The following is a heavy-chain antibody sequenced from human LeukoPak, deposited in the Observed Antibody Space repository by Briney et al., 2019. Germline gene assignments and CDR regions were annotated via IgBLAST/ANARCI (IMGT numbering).Heavy chain of an antibody. J-gene: IGHJ4*02. V-gene: IGHV3-30*18. CDR3: AKDQSGSYHGLLEH. D-gene: IGHD1-26*01. CDR2: ISYDGSNK. CDR1: GFTFSSYG. Sequence: GGSLRLSCAASGFTFSSYGMHWVRQAPGKGLEWVAVISYDGSNKYYADSVKGRFTISRDNSKNTLYLQMNSLRAEDTAVYSCAKDQSGSYHGLLEHWGQGTLVTVSS.